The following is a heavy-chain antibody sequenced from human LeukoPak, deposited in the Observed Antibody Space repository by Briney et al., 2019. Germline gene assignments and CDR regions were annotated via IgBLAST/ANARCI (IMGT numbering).Heavy chain of an antibody. CDR2: IYYSGST. J-gene: IGHJ4*02. CDR1: GGSISSYY. Sequence: PSETLSLTCTVSGGSISSYYWSWIRQPPGKGLEWIGYIYYSGSTNYNPSLKSRVTISVDTSKNQFSLKLGSVTAADTAVYYCARASGLLWFGELLVYFDYWGQGTLVTVSS. D-gene: IGHD3-10*01. CDR3: ARASGLLWFGELLVYFDY. V-gene: IGHV4-59*01.